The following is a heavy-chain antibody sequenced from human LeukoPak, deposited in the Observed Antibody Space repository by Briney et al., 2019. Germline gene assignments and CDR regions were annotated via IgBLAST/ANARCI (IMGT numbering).Heavy chain of an antibody. CDR3: AKDVNSSGYYLGFDY. CDR1: GFTFSSYA. Sequence: GGSLRLSCAASGFTFSSYAMSWVRQAPGKGLEWVSAISGSGGSTYYADSVKGRFTISRDNSKNTLYLQMNSLRAEDTAVYYCAKDVNSSGYYLGFDYWGQGTLVTVSS. D-gene: IGHD3-22*01. CDR2: ISGSGGST. J-gene: IGHJ4*02. V-gene: IGHV3-23*01.